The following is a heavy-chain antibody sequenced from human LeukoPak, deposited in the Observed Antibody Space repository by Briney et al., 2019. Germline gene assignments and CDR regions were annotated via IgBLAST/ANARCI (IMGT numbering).Heavy chain of an antibody. CDR2: VWYRGNNK. D-gene: IGHD1-1*01. CDR1: GFTFSTSG. CDR3: ARDLGGTGIDY. V-gene: IGHV3-33*01. J-gene: IGHJ4*02. Sequence: GRSLRLSCAASGFTFSTSGMHWVRQAPGKGREWVAVVWYRGNNKYYADSVKGRFTISRDNSKNTLYLQMNSLRAEDTAVYYCARDLGGTGIDYWGQGTLVTVSS.